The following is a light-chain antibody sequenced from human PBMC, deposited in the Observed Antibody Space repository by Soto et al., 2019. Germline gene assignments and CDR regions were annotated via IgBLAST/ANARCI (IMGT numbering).Light chain of an antibody. CDR1: SSDVGGDKY. CDR2: DAA. Sequence: QSALTQPASVSGSPGQSVTISCTGSSSDVGGDKYVSWYQHYPGKAPKLLIYDAANRPSGVSKRFSGSKSGNTASLTISGLQAEDAADYYCSSYASFTTTFVGGTKLTVL. CDR3: SSYASFTTT. V-gene: IGLV2-14*03. J-gene: IGLJ2*01.